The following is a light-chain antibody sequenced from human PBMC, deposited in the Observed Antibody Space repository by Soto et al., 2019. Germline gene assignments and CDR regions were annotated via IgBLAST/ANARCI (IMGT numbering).Light chain of an antibody. CDR2: EVS. Sequence: QSVLTQPASVSGSPGQSITISCTGTSGDVGGYNYVSWYQQHPGKAPKLMIYEVSDRPSGVSNRFSGSKSGNTASLTISGLQAEDEADYYCSSYTITSTYVFGTGTKVTVL. J-gene: IGLJ1*01. CDR3: SSYTITSTYV. V-gene: IGLV2-14*01. CDR1: SGDVGGYNY.